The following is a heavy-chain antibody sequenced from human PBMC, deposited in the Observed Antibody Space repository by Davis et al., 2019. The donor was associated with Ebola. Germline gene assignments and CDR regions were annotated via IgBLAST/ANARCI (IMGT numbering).Heavy chain of an antibody. CDR3: ARVRPSSGYGPFDY. Sequence: SVKVSCKASGGTFSSYAISWVRQAPGQGLEWMGGIIPIFGTANYAQKFQGRVTITADKSTSTAYMELSSLRSEDTAVYYCARVRPSSGYGPFDYWGQGTLVTVSS. J-gene: IGHJ4*02. D-gene: IGHD5-12*01. V-gene: IGHV1-69*06. CDR2: IIPIFGTA. CDR1: GGTFSSYA.